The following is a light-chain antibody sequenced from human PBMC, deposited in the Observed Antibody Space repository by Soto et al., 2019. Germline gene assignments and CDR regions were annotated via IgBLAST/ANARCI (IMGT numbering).Light chain of an antibody. CDR2: KAS. CDR1: QTINNW. J-gene: IGKJ2*03. Sequence: DIQMTQSPSTLSASVGDRVTITCRASQTINNWLAWYQQKPGKAPNVLIYKASRLESGVPSRFSGSGSGTDYTLTISSLQPYDFATYYCLQYNAYPHSFGQGTKLEIK. CDR3: LQYNAYPHS. V-gene: IGKV1-5*03.